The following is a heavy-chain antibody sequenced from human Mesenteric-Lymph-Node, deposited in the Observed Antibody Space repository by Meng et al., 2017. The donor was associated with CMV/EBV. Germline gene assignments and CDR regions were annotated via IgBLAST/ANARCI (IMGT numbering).Heavy chain of an antibody. CDR3: AHLFRSGYDY. CDR1: GFSLSTAGVG. J-gene: IGHJ4*02. V-gene: IGHV2-5*02. Sequence: CTFSGFSLSTAGVGVGWIRQPPGKALEWLALIYWDDDKRYSPSLKSRLTITKDTPKNQVVLTMASVDPVDTATYYCAHLFRSGYDYWGQGTLVTVSS. CDR2: IYWDDDK. D-gene: IGHD5-12*01.